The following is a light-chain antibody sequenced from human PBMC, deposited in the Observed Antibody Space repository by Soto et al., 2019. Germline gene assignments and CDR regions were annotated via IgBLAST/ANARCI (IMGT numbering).Light chain of an antibody. CDR2: KAS. V-gene: IGKV1-5*03. CDR3: QQYNTGGT. Sequence: DIPMTQSPSTLSASVGDRVTITCRASQSISSWLAWYQQKPGKAPKLLIYKASSLESGVPSRFSGSGSGTEFTLTISSLQPDDFATYYCQQYNTGGTFGQGTKVEIK. CDR1: QSISSW. J-gene: IGKJ1*01.